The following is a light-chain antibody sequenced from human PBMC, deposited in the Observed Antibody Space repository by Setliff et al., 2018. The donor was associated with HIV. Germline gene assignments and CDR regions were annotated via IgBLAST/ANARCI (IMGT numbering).Light chain of an antibody. CDR1: SNDVGRYDL. V-gene: IGLV2-23*01. J-gene: IGLJ1*01. CDR2: QAT. Sequence: QSALTQPASVSGSPGQSITISCIGTSNDVGRYDLVSWYQQHPARAPKLIIYQATRRPSGVSNRFSGSKSGNVASLTISGLQAEDEADYYCCSNTGSNTFVFGTGTKV. CDR3: CSNTGSNTFV.